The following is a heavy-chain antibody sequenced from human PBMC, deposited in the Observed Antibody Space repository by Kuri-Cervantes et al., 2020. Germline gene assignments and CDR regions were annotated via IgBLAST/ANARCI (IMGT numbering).Heavy chain of an antibody. D-gene: IGHD6-13*01. CDR3: ARGDSSSWSWAFDI. Sequence: SETLSLTCTASGGSISSGSYYWSWIRQPAGKGLEWIGRIYTSGSTNYNPSLKSRVTISVDTSKNQFSLKLSSVTAADTAVYYCARGDSSSWSWAFDIWGQGTMVTVSS. J-gene: IGHJ3*02. CDR2: IYTSGST. V-gene: IGHV4-61*02. CDR1: GGSISSGSYY.